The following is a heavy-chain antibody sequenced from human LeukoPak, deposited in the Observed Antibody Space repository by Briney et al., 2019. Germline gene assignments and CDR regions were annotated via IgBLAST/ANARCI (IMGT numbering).Heavy chain of an antibody. V-gene: IGHV4-39*01. J-gene: IGHJ5*02. CDR3: ARHRNQGWFDP. D-gene: IGHD1-14*01. CDR1: GGSISSSIYY. CDR2: VFYNGAT. Sequence: PSETLSLTCIVSGGSISSSIYYLAWVRQPPWKGLEWIGTVFYNGATQYSLSRRSRVTISIAPSTNKFFLKLSSVTAADTAVYYCARHRNQGWFDPWGQGTLVTVSS.